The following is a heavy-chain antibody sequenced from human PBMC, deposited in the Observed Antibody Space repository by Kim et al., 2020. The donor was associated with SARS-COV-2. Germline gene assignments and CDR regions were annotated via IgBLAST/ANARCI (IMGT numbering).Heavy chain of an antibody. CDR3: ARLNNWNYYFDY. CDR1: GGSFSGYY. CDR2: INHSGST. V-gene: IGHV4-34*01. J-gene: IGHJ4*02. D-gene: IGHD1-7*01. Sequence: SETLSLTCAVYGGSFSGYYWSWIRQPPGKGLEWIGEINHSGSTNYNPSLKSRVTISVDTSKNQFSLKLSSVTAADTAVYYCARLNNWNYYFDYWGQGTLV.